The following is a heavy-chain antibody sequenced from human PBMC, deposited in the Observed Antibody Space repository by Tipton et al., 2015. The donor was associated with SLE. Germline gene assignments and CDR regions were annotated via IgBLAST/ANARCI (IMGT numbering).Heavy chain of an antibody. V-gene: IGHV4-39*07. D-gene: IGHD1-26*01. CDR1: GGSISSSSYY. CDR2: IYYSGST. Sequence: TLSLTCTVSGGSISSSSYYWGWIRQPPGKGLEWIGSIYYSGSTYYNPSLKSRVTISVETSKNQFSLKLTSLSAADTAVYYCARGGRWEVFDYWSPGTLVTGSS. J-gene: IGHJ4*02. CDR3: ARGGRWEVFDY.